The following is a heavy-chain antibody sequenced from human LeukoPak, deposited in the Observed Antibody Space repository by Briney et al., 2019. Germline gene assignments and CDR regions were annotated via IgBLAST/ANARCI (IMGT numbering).Heavy chain of an antibody. CDR2: IYYSGST. D-gene: IGHD3-22*01. CDR1: GGSISSSSYY. V-gene: IGHV4-39*07. CDR3: ARVYHSSGPFDY. Sequence: SETLSLTCTVSGGSISSSSYYWGWIRQPPGKGLEWIGSIYYSGSTYYNPSLKSRVTISVDTSKNQFSLKLSSVTAADTAVYYCARVYHSSGPFDYWGQGTLLTVSS. J-gene: IGHJ4*02.